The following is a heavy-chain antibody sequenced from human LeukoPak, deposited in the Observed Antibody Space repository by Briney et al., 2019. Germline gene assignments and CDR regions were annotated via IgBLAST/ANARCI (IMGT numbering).Heavy chain of an antibody. CDR1: GFTFSTYA. J-gene: IGHJ4*02. CDR2: IGDSGGST. D-gene: IGHD3-10*01. Sequence: GGSLRLSCAASGFTFSTYAMTWVRQAPGKGLEWVSTIGDSGGSTSYADSAKGRFTISRDNSKSTLYLQMNSLRVEDTAVYYCAKDLSGSGRLYDYWGQGTLVTVSS. CDR3: AKDLSGSGRLYDY. V-gene: IGHV3-23*01.